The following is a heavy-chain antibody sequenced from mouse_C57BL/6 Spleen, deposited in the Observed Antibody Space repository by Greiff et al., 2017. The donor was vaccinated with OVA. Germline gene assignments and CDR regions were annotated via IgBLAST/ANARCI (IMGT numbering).Heavy chain of an antibody. J-gene: IGHJ2*01. CDR3: ARSGITTVVAFDD. Sequence: VQLQQSGAELVKPGASVKISCKASGYAFSSYWMNWVKQRPGKGLEWIGQICPGDGDSPYNGKFKGKATLTADKSSSTAYMQLSSLTSEDSAVYFCARSGITTVVAFDDGGQGTTLTVSS. D-gene: IGHD1-1*01. CDR1: GYAFSSYW. V-gene: IGHV1-80*01. CDR2: ICPGDGDS.